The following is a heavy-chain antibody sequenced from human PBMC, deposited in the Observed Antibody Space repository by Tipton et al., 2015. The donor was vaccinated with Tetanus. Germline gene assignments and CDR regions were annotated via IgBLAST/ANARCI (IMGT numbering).Heavy chain of an antibody. CDR1: GGSLRSGGYY. Sequence: TLSLTCTVSGGSLRSGGYYWSWIRQHPGQGLEWIGHIYYTGNTYYNPSLKSRVTLSTDMSKNQFSLRLSSVTAADTAVYFCARRVVGATLDYWGQGSLVTVSS. D-gene: IGHD1-26*01. J-gene: IGHJ4*02. CDR3: ARRVVGATLDY. CDR2: IYYTGNT. V-gene: IGHV4-31*03.